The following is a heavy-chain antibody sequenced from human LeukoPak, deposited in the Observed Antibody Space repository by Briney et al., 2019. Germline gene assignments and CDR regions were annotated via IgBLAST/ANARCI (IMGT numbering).Heavy chain of an antibody. Sequence: ASVKVSCKASGYTFTSYAISWVRQAPGQGLEWMGGIIPIFGTANYAQKFQGRVTITADESTSTAYMELSSLRSEDTAVYYCARPTVTPDYYYYGMDVWGQGTTVTVSS. CDR2: IIPIFGTA. V-gene: IGHV1-69*13. J-gene: IGHJ6*02. D-gene: IGHD4-17*01. CDR3: ARPTVTPDYYYYGMDV. CDR1: GYTFTSYA.